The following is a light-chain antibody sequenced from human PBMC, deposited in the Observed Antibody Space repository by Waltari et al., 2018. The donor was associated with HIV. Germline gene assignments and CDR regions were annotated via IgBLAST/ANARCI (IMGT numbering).Light chain of an antibody. V-gene: IGLV2-14*03. Sequence: QSALTQPASVSGSPGQSITISCTGTSNDVGSSNYVSWHQQHPGEAPKLIIHDVSDRSSGISNRFSGSKSGNTASLTISGLQTEDEADYYCSSYTSSTTYVFGTGTRVTVL. CDR1: SNDVGSSNY. CDR2: DVS. CDR3: SSYTSSTTYV. J-gene: IGLJ1*01.